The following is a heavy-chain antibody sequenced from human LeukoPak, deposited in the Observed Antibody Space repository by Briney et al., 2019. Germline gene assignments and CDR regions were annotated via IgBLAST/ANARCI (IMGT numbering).Heavy chain of an antibody. CDR3: ARGGHAYYDSSGYRYYFDY. J-gene: IGHJ4*02. CDR2: ITSSSSYI. Sequence: GGPLRLSCAASGFTFSTYSMNWVRQAPGKGLEWVSSITSSSSYIYYADSVKGRFTFSRDNAKNSLYLQMNSLGAEDTAVYYCARGGHAYYDSSGYRYYFDYWGQGTLVTVSS. CDR1: GFTFSTYS. V-gene: IGHV3-21*01. D-gene: IGHD3-22*01.